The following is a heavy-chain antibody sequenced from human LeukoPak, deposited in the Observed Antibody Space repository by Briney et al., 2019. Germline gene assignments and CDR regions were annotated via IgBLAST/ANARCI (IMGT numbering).Heavy chain of an antibody. CDR3: AKEGGSYAFDY. J-gene: IGHJ4*02. D-gene: IGHD1-26*01. Sequence: SGGSLRLSCAASGFTFRSYGMHWVRQAPGKGLEWVTFIGYDGSNKYYTDSVKGRFTISRDNSKNTLYLQMNSLRTEDTAVYYCAKEGGSYAFDYWGQGTLVTVSS. CDR2: IGYDGSNK. CDR1: GFTFRSYG. V-gene: IGHV3-30*02.